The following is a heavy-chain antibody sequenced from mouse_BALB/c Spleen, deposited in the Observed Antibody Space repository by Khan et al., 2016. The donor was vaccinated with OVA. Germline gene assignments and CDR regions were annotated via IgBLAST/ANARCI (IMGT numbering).Heavy chain of an antibody. D-gene: IGHD2-3*01. V-gene: IGHV5-17*02. Sequence: EVELVESGGGLVQPGGSRKLSCAASGFTLSSFGMHWVRQAPEKGLEWVAYISSGSNTINYADTVKGRFTISRDNSQNTLFLQMTSLRSEDTAMYYCTRRRIYDGHDGGAMDYWGQGTSVTVSS. CDR1: GFTLSSFG. CDR2: ISSGSNTI. J-gene: IGHJ4*01. CDR3: TRRRIYDGHDGGAMDY.